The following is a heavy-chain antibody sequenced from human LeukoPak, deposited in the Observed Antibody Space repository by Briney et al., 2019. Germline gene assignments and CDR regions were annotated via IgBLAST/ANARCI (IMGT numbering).Heavy chain of an antibody. V-gene: IGHV4-34*01. Sequence: SETLSLTCAVYGGSFSGYYWSWIRQPPGKGLEWIGEINHSGSTNYNPSLKSRVTISVDTSKNQFSLKLSSVTAADTAVYYCARGSRLTVTTYYYGMDVWGQGTTVTVSS. CDR3: ARGSRLTVTTYYYGMDV. CDR1: GGSFSGYY. D-gene: IGHD4-17*01. J-gene: IGHJ6*02. CDR2: INHSGST.